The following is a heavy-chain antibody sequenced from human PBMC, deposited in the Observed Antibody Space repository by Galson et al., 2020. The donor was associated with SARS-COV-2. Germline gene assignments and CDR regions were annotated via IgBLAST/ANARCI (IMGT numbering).Heavy chain of an antibody. D-gene: IGHD5-18*01. V-gene: IGHV3-23*01. CDR3: AKAQVAAMAIHYFDY. Sequence: GGSLRLSCAASGFTFSSYAMSWVRQAPGKGLEWVSAISGSGGSTYYADSVKGRFTISRDNSKNTLYLQMNSLRAEDTAVYYCAKAQVAAMAIHYFDYWGQGTLVTVSS. J-gene: IGHJ4*02. CDR1: GFTFSSYA. CDR2: ISGSGGST.